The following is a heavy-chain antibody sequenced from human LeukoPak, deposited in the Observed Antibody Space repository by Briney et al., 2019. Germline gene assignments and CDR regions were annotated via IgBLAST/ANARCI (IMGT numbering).Heavy chain of an antibody. CDR3: ARGGGNNWNDQVDY. J-gene: IGHJ4*02. Sequence: SETLSLTCAVPGESFSGYYWSWIRQPPGKGLEWIGEINHSGGTTYNPSLKSRVTISVDTSKNLFSLKLSSVTAADTAVYYCARGGGNNWNDQVDYWGQGTLVTVSS. CDR2: INHSGGT. CDR1: GESFSGYY. V-gene: IGHV4-34*01. D-gene: IGHD1-20*01.